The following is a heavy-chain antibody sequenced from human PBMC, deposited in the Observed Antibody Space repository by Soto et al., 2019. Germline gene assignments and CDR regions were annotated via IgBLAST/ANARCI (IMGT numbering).Heavy chain of an antibody. CDR2: IYDGGRT. CDR3: ARGPSGDKVDS. Sequence: QVQLQESGPVLVKPSQTLSLTCTVSGGSISTVDYWWSWIRQSPDMGLEWIGHIYDGGRTYNNPSLESRVTMSVDTSKSQLSLTLSSVSAADTAVYYCARGPSGDKVDSWGQGTLVTVSS. J-gene: IGHJ4*02. D-gene: IGHD7-27*01. CDR1: GGSISTVDYW. V-gene: IGHV4-30-4*01.